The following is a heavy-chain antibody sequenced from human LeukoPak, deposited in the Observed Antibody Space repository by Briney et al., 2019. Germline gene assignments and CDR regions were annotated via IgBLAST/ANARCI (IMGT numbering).Heavy chain of an antibody. CDR2: IRSKAYGGTT. CDR1: GFTFGDYA. V-gene: IGHV3-49*04. Sequence: PGRSLRLSCTASGFTFGDYAMSWVRQAPGKGLEWVGFIRSKAYGGTTEYAASVKGRFTISRDDSTSIAYLQMNSLKTEDTAVYYCTRDIAVAGTHYYYGMDVWGQGTTVTVSS. D-gene: IGHD6-19*01. J-gene: IGHJ6*02. CDR3: TRDIAVAGTHYYYGMDV.